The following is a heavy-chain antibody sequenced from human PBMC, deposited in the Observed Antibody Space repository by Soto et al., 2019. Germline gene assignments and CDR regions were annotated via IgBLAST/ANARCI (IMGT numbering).Heavy chain of an antibody. J-gene: IGHJ4*01. CDR3: ARDKVITGMFEF. CDR2: VYYTGTT. Sequence: SETLSLTCTVSGGSIGSYHWSWVRQPPGKGLEWIASVYYTGTTNYNPSLGSRVTISIDAPENQISLKLTSVTAADTAFYYCARDKVITGMFEFWGHGTLVTVSS. V-gene: IGHV4-59*01. CDR1: GGSIGSYH. D-gene: IGHD3-22*01.